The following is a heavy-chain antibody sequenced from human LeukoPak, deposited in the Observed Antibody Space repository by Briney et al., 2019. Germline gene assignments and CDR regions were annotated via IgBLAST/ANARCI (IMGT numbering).Heavy chain of an antibody. CDR1: GYTFTSYD. J-gene: IGHJ5*02. D-gene: IGHD1-26*01. CDR2: MNPNSGNT. CDR3: ATYLATSNWFDP. Sequence: ASVKVSCKASGYTFTSYDINWVRQATGQGLEWMGWMNPNSGNTGYAQKFQGRVTMTRNTSISTAYMELSSLRSEDTAVYYCATYLATSNWFDPWGQGTLVTVSS. V-gene: IGHV1-8*01.